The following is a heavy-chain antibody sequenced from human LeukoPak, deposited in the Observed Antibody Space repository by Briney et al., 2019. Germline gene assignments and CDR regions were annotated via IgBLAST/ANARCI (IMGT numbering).Heavy chain of an antibody. CDR3: ARGSSSGTSGHDAFDI. CDR1: GGSISSSSYY. CDR2: IYYSGST. D-gene: IGHD5-12*01. J-gene: IGHJ3*02. Sequence: PSETLSLTCTVSGGSISSSSYYWGWIRQPPGKGLEWIGSIYYSGSTNYNPSLKSRVTISVDTSKNQFSLKLSSVTAADTAMYHCARGSSSGTSGHDAFDIWGQGTMVTVSS. V-gene: IGHV4-39*07.